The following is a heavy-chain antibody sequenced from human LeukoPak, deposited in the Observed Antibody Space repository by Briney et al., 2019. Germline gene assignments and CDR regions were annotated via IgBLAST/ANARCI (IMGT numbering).Heavy chain of an antibody. CDR1: GLPIADFA. V-gene: IGHV3-43*02. CDR3: AKESGKFDY. Sequence: GGSLRLSCVASGLPIADFAMHWVRQAPGKGLEWVSLISGDGVSTFYADSVKGRFSISRDNSKNSLCLEVNSLRTEDAAMYYCAKESGKFDYWGQGTLVAVSS. J-gene: IGHJ4*02. CDR2: ISGDGVST.